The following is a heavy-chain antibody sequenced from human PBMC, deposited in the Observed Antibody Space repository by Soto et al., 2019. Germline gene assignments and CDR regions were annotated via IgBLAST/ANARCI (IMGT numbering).Heavy chain of an antibody. V-gene: IGHV1-2*02. CDR3: ARVWFGELNYYYYGMDV. CDR1: GYTFTGYY. Sequence: QVQLVQSGAEVKKPGASVKVSCKASGYTFTGYYMHWVRQAPGQGLEWMGWINTNSGGTNYAQKFLGRVTMTRDTSISASYMELSRLRSDDTAVYYCARVWFGELNYYYYGMDVWGQGTTVTVSS. CDR2: INTNSGGT. J-gene: IGHJ6*02. D-gene: IGHD3-10*01.